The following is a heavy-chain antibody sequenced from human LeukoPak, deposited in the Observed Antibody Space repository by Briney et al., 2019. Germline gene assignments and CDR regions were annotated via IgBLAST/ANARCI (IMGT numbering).Heavy chain of an antibody. CDR1: GFTFSSYW. CDR2: IREDKSDE. V-gene: IGHV3-7*01. D-gene: IGHD1-1*01. CDR3: ARWRGRQSEFDY. Sequence: GGSLRLSCEASGFTFSSYWMGWVRQAPGKGLEWVAHIREDKSDEYYVDSVRGRFTASRDNAKNSVNLQMNSLRVEDTAVYYCARWRGRQSEFDYWGQGTLVTVSS. J-gene: IGHJ4*02.